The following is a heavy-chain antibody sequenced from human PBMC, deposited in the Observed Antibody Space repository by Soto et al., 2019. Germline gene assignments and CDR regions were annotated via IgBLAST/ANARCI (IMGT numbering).Heavy chain of an antibody. V-gene: IGHV4-34*01. CDR2: INHSGST. Sequence: SETLSLTCAVYGGSFSGYYWSWIRQPPGKGLEWIGEINHSGSTNYNPSLKSRVTISVDTSKNQFSLKLSSVTAADTAVYYCARGRGRGKPQLVRWFDPWGQGTLVT. CDR1: GGSFSGYY. D-gene: IGHD6-13*01. CDR3: ARGRGRGKPQLVRWFDP. J-gene: IGHJ5*02.